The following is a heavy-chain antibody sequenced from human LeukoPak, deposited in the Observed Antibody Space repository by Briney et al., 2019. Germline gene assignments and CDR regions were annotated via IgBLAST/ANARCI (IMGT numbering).Heavy chain of an antibody. J-gene: IGHJ4*02. V-gene: IGHV1-69*05. CDR1: GGTFSTYT. D-gene: IGHD2-21*02. Sequence: SVKVSCKASGGTFSTYTISWVRQAPGQGLEWMGRIIPIFGAANHAQKFQGRVTITTDESTSTAYMELSSLRSEDTTVYYCAREAVTARDFDYWGQGTLVTVSS. CDR2: IIPIFGAA. CDR3: AREAVTARDFDY.